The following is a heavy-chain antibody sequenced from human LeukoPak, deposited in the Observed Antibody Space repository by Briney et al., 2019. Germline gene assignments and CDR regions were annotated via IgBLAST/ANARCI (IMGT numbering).Heavy chain of an antibody. Sequence: SETLSLTCAVYGGSFSGYYWSWIRQPPGKGLEWIGEINHSGSTNYNPSLKSRVTISVDTSKNQFSLKLSSVTAADTAVYYCASYHCSSTSCSFDYWGQGTLVTVSS. J-gene: IGHJ4*02. CDR3: ASYHCSSTSCSFDY. V-gene: IGHV4-34*01. D-gene: IGHD2-2*01. CDR1: GGSFSGYY. CDR2: INHSGST.